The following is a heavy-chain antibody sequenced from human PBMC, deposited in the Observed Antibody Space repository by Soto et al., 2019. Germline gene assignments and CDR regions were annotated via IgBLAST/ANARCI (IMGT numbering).Heavy chain of an antibody. CDR2: IIPIFDIT. CDR3: ARPDEGGYSSNHHYYYALDV. Sequence: SVKVSCKASGGTFRSYSISWVRQAPGQGLEWMGGIIPIFDITNYAQKFQGRVTITADESTSTAYMELSSLGSDDTAVYYCARPDEGGYSSNHHYYYALDVWGQGTTVTVSS. D-gene: IGHD3-22*01. CDR1: GGTFRSYS. J-gene: IGHJ6*02. V-gene: IGHV1-69*13.